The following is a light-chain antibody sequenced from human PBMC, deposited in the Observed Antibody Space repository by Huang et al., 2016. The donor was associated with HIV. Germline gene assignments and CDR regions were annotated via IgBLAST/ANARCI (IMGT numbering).Light chain of an antibody. CDR1: PAIDNY. V-gene: IGKV1-27*01. CDR3: QRYNSVPRM. CDR2: GAT. J-gene: IGKJ1*01. Sequence: DMQMTQSPSSLSASVGARVTLSCRATPAIDNYLAWYQQKPGRVPNLLIYGATTLQSGVPSRFSGSGSGTNFTLTIASLQPEDVATYYCQRYNSVPRMFGQGTKVEIK.